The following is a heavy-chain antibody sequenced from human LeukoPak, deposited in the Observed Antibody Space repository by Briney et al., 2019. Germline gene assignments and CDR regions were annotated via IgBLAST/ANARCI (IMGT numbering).Heavy chain of an antibody. Sequence: GASVKVSCKASGYTFTSYDINWVRQAPGQGLEWMGRINPSSGGTNYVQKFQGRVTTTRDTSITTAYMELTSLRSDDTAVYYCASGTTERIDYWGQGTLVTVSS. CDR3: ASGTTERIDY. D-gene: IGHD1-1*01. V-gene: IGHV1-2*06. J-gene: IGHJ4*02. CDR2: INPSSGGT. CDR1: GYTFTSYD.